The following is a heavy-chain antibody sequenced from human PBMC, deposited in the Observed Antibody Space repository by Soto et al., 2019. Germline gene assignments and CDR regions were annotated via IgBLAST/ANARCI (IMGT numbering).Heavy chain of an antibody. CDR2: ISSSSSTI. J-gene: IGHJ3*02. D-gene: IGHD2-15*01. V-gene: IGHV3-48*01. Sequence: EVQLVESGGGLVQPGGSLSLSCAASGFTFSSYSMNWVRQAPGKGLEWVSYISSSSSTIYYADSVKGRFTISRDNAKNSLYLQMNSLRAEDTAVHYCARGSRVVAARDAFDIWGQGTMVTVSS. CDR1: GFTFSSYS. CDR3: ARGSRVVAARDAFDI.